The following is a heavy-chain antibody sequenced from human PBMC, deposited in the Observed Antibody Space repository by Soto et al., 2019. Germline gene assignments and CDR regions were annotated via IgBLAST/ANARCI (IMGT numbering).Heavy chain of an antibody. Sequence: GASVKVSCKASGYTFTSYYMHWVRQAPGQGLEWMGIINPSGGSTSYAQKFQGRVTMTRDTSTSTVYMELSSLRSEDTAVYYCARDLPPYSSSYYYYGMDVWGQGTTVTVSS. CDR2: INPSGGST. J-gene: IGHJ6*02. CDR3: ARDLPPYSSSYYYYGMDV. D-gene: IGHD6-6*01. V-gene: IGHV1-46*01. CDR1: GYTFTSYY.